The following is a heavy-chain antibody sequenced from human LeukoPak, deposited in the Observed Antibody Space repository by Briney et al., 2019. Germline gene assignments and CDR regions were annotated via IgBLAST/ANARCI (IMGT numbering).Heavy chain of an antibody. CDR2: INPSGGST. CDR1: GYTFTGYY. J-gene: IGHJ3*02. D-gene: IGHD3-22*01. Sequence: ASVKVSCKASGYTFTGYYMHWVRQAPGQELEWMGIINPSGGSTSYAQKFQGRVTMTRDTSTSTVYMELSSLRSEDTAVYYCARGDSSGYYDGEDAFDIWGQGTMVTVSS. CDR3: ARGDSSGYYDGEDAFDI. V-gene: IGHV1-46*01.